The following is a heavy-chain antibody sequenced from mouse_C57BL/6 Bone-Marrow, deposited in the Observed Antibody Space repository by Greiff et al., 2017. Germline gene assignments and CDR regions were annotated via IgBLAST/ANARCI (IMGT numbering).Heavy chain of an antibody. D-gene: IGHD3-3*01. CDR1: GYTFTSSW. Sequence: VQLMESGPELVKPGASVKISCKASGYTFTSSWMNWVKQRPGKGLEWIGGIYPGDGDTNYNGKFKGKATLTADKSSSTAYMQLSSLTSEDSAVYYCAGRCGWDWYFDVWGSGTTVTVSS. J-gene: IGHJ1*01. V-gene: IGHV1-82*01. CDR3: AGRCGWDWYFDV. CDR2: IYPGDGDT.